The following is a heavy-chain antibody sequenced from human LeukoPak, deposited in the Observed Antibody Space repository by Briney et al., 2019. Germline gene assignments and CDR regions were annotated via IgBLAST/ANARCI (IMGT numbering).Heavy chain of an antibody. CDR2: IWYDGSNK. Sequence: GGSLRLSCAASGFTFSSYAMSWVRQAPGKGLEWVAVIWYDGSNKYYADSVKGRFTISRDNSKNTLYLQMNSLRAEDTAVYYCARDGYSSGWYIGHFDYWGQGTLVTVSS. V-gene: IGHV3-33*08. CDR1: GFTFSSYA. CDR3: ARDGYSSGWYIGHFDY. J-gene: IGHJ4*02. D-gene: IGHD6-19*01.